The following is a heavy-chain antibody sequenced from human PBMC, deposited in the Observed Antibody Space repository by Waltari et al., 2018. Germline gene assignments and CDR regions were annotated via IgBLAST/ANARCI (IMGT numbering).Heavy chain of an antibody. CDR1: GYTFPGSY. CDR2: INPNSGGT. Sequence: QVQLVQSGAEVKKPGASVKVSCKASGYTFPGSYMPLVRQAPGQGLEWMGWINPNSGGTNYAQKFQGRVTMTRDTSISTAYMELSRLRSDDTAVYYCARDKTGDYLFDYWGQGTLVTVSS. J-gene: IGHJ4*02. CDR3: ARDKTGDYLFDY. D-gene: IGHD4-17*01. V-gene: IGHV1-2*02.